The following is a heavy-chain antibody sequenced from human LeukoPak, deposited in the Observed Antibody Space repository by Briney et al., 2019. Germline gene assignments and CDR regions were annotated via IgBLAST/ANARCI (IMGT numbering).Heavy chain of an antibody. CDR1: GFIFSHYG. V-gene: IGHV3-33*01. D-gene: IGHD3-9*01. J-gene: IGHJ6*02. Sequence: GGSLRLSCVTSGFIFSHYGFHWVRQAPGKGLEWVALIRPDANKKSYPDSVKGRFTVSRDNSENTVYLQMNSLRAEDTAVYYCARSIGLTGGGVDVWGQGTTVTVSS. CDR3: ARSIGLTGGGVDV. CDR2: IRPDANKK.